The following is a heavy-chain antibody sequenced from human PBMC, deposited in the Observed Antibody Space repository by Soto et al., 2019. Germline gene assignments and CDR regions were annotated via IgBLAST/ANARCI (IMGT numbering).Heavy chain of an antibody. D-gene: IGHD2-15*01. CDR2: IDPSDSYT. J-gene: IGHJ6*02. Sequence: GESLKISCKGSGYSFTSYWISWVRQMPGKGLEWMGRIDPSDSYTNYSPSFQGHVTISADKSISTAYLQWSSLKASDTAMYYCAGHGTVVNDYYYYGMDVWGQGTTVTVSS. CDR1: GYSFTSYW. V-gene: IGHV5-10-1*01. CDR3: AGHGTVVNDYYYYGMDV.